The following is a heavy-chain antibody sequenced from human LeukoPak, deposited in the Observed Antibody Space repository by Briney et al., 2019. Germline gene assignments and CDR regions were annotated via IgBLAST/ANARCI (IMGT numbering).Heavy chain of an antibody. D-gene: IGHD6-13*01. CDR3: ARSAYSSSIDY. V-gene: IGHV4-59*08. J-gene: IGHJ4*02. CDR1: GGSISTYY. CDR2: VYYAGTT. Sequence: SETLSLTCSVSGGSISTYYWSWIRQPPGEGLEWIGNVYYAGTTDYNPSLRSRLTISVEPSKNQFSLKVSSVTAADPAVYYCARSAYSSSIDYWGQGTLVTVSS.